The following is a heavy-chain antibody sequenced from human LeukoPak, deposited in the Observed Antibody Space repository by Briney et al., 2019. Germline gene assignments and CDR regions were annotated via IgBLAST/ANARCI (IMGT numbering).Heavy chain of an antibody. CDR3: ARAAELPDNEDDYYYGMDV. CDR1: GGSISSGGYY. CDR2: IYYSGST. Sequence: PSETLSLTCTVSGGSISSGGYYWSWIRQHPGKGLEWIGYIYYSGSTYHNPSLKSRISISVDTSKRQFSLKLSSVTAADTAVYYCARAAELPDNEDDYYYGMDVWGQETTVTVSS. D-gene: IGHD1-26*01. V-gene: IGHV4-31*03. J-gene: IGHJ6*02.